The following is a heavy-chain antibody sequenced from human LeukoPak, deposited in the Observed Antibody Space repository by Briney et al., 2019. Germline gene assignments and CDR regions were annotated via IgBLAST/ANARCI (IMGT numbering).Heavy chain of an antibody. V-gene: IGHV3-23*01. CDR2: INGRGGST. Sequence: GGSLRLSCAASGFTFSNYAMSWVRKAPGKGLEGVSSINGRGGSTYYADSVKGRFTIPRDNSKNTLYLKMNSLRAEETAGYYCARGLKYYYYSSGLPSFDYWGQGTLVTVSS. J-gene: IGHJ4*02. CDR3: ARGLKYYYYSSGLPSFDY. CDR1: GFTFSNYA. D-gene: IGHD3-22*01.